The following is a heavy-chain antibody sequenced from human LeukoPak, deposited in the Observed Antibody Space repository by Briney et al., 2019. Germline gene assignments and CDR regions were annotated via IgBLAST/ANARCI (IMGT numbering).Heavy chain of an antibody. J-gene: IGHJ4*02. D-gene: IGHD3-9*01. CDR2: ISSSGSYI. CDR1: GFTFSSYS. V-gene: IGHV3-21*04. CDR3: AKDGLYFDGSTHIYYFDS. Sequence: PGGSLRLSCAASGFTFSSYSMNWVRQAPGKGLEWVSSISSSGSYIYYADSVKGRFTISRDNAKNSLYLQMDSLTAEDTALYYCAKDGLYFDGSTHIYYFDSWGQGTLVAVSS.